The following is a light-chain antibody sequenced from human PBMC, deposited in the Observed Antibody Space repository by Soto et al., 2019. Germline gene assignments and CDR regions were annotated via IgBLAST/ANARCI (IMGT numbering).Light chain of an antibody. J-gene: IGKJ1*01. CDR3: KQYDSPPRT. CDR1: QSVSSSY. CDR2: GTS. V-gene: IGKV3-20*01. Sequence: EIVLTQSPGTLSLSPGERATLSCRASQSVSSSYLAWYQQKPGQAPRLLIYGTSSRATGIPDRFSGSGSGTDFTLTISRLEPEDFAVYYCKQYDSPPRTFGQGTKVDIK.